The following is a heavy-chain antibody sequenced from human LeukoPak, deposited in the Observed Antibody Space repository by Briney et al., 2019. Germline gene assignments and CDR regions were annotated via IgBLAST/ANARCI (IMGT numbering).Heavy chain of an antibody. CDR3: AKDSTMVRGVITRSDY. CDR1: GFTFSSYA. J-gene: IGHJ4*02. V-gene: IGHV3-23*01. CDR2: ISGSGGST. Sequence: PGGSLRLSCAASGFTFSSYAMSWVRQAPGKGLEWVSAISGSGGSTYYADSVKGRFTISRDNSKNTLYLQMNSLRAEDTAVYCCAKDSTMVRGVITRSDYWGQGTLVTVSS. D-gene: IGHD3-10*01.